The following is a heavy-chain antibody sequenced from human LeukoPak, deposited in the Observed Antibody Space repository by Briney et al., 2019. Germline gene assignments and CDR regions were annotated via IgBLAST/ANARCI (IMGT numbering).Heavy chain of an antibody. D-gene: IGHD2-2*01. J-gene: IGHJ4*02. CDR1: GFTFSSYS. V-gene: IGHV3-15*01. Sequence: GGSLRLSCAASGFTFSSYSMNWVRQAPGRGLEWVGYIKSKTGGRTTDYAAHGKCRFTISRDDSKKTLHLHMKSLKTKDTAEYYCTTMFLGYCSSTSCYRVDYWREGTLVTVSS. CDR3: TTMFLGYCSSTSCYRVDY. CDR2: IKSKTGGRTT.